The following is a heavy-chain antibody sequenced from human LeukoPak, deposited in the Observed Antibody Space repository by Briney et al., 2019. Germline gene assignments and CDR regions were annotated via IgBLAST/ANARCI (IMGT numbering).Heavy chain of an antibody. CDR1: GGSISSGGYY. J-gene: IGHJ3*02. CDR2: IYYSGST. Sequence: SETLSPTCTVSGGSISSGGYYWSWIRQHPGKGLEWIGYIYYSGSTYYNPSLKSRVTISVDTSKNQFSLKLSSVTAADTAVYYCARAPYTDDAFDIWGQGTMVTVSS. V-gene: IGHV4-31*03. CDR3: ARAPYTDDAFDI.